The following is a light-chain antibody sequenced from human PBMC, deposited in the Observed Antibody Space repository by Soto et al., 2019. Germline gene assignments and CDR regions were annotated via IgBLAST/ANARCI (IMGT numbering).Light chain of an antibody. J-gene: IGLJ2*01. CDR3: SSSTGSSTHVL. CDR1: SSDVGGYNY. CDR2: DVN. Sequence: QSALTQPASVSGSPGQSITISCAGTSSDVGGYNYVSWYQQYPGKAPKLMIYDVNSRPSGVYNRFSGSKSGNTASLTISGLQAEDEAEYYCSSSTGSSTHVLFGGGTKLTVL. V-gene: IGLV2-14*01.